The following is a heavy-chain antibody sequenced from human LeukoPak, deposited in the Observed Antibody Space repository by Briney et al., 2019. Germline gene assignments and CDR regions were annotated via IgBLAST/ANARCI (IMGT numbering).Heavy chain of an antibody. D-gene: IGHD2-21*02. CDR3: TTDWGVVTALPKEGGRRDY. V-gene: IGHV3-15*01. CDR2: IKSKTDGGTT. CDR1: GITLSNAW. Sequence: PGGSLRLSCAASGITLSNAWMSWVRQAPGKGLEWVGRIKSKTDGGTTDYAAPVKGRFTISRDDSKNTLYLQMNSLKTEDTAVYYCTTDWGVVTALPKEGGRRDYWGQGTLVTVSS. J-gene: IGHJ4*02.